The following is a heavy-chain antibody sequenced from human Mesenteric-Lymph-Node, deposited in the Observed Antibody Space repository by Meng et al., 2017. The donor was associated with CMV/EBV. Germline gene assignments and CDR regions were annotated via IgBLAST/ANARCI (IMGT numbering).Heavy chain of an antibody. CDR1: GFTFRDYY. CDR2: IYIGGTT. CDR3: ARALTGYYYYGMDV. V-gene: IGHV3-53*01. Sequence: GESLKISCAASGFTFRDYYMSWIRQAPGKGLEWVSVIYIGGTTYYADSVKGRFTISRDNSKNTLYLQMNSLRAEDTAVYYCARALTGYYYYGMDVWGQGATVTVSS. J-gene: IGHJ6*02. D-gene: IGHD7-27*01.